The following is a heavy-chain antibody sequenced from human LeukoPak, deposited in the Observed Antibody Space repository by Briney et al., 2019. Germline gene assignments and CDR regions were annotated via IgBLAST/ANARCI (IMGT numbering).Heavy chain of an antibody. D-gene: IGHD2-15*01. CDR3: ARGRKLLGYCSGGSCYSVAFDI. J-gene: IGHJ3*02. V-gene: IGHV4-34*01. CDR1: GGSFSGYY. CDR2: INHSGST. Sequence: SETLSLTCAVYGGSFSGYYWSWIRQPPGKGLEWIGEINHSGSTNYNPSLKSRVTISVDTSKNQFSLKLSSVTAADTAVYYCARGRKLLGYCSGGSCYSVAFDIWGQGTMVTVSS.